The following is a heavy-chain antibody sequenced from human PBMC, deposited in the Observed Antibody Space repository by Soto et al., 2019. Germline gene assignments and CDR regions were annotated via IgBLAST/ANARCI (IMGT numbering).Heavy chain of an antibody. CDR3: ARSKSDYDTGAFDY. J-gene: IGHJ4*02. Sequence: QLQLQESGPGLVKPSETLSLTCTVSGDSISRSGYYWGWIRQSPRKGLEWIGSIDDSGSAYYSASLKSRVTISVETSTNQVSLEVNSVTAADASVYYCARSKSDYDTGAFDYWGQGTLVTVSS. V-gene: IGHV4-39*01. D-gene: IGHD3-16*01. CDR2: IDDSGSA. CDR1: GDSISRSGYY.